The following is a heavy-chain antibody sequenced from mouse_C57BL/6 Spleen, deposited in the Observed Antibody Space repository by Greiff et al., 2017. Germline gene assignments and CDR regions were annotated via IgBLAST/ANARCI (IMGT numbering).Heavy chain of an antibody. Sequence: QVQLQQSGAELMKPGASVKLSCTATGYTFTGYWIEWVKQRPGHGLEWIGEILPGSGSTNYNEKFKGKATFTADTSSNTAYMQLSSLTSEDTVIYYCARSDSNYGEYALDYWGQGTSVTVSS. CDR2: ILPGSGST. V-gene: IGHV1-9*01. J-gene: IGHJ4*01. CDR3: ARSDSNYGEYALDY. CDR1: GYTFTGYW. D-gene: IGHD2-5*01.